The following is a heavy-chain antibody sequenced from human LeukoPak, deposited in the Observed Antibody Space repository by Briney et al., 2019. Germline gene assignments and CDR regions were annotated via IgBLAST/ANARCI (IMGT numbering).Heavy chain of an antibody. Sequence: SDTLSLLCTVSGGSISGFYWSWIRQPPGKGLEWIGYVHYSWSTNYNPSLKSRVTIAVDTSKNQFSLKLSSVTAADTAVYYCGRAPYFYDSRGYYYPGHFDHWGQGTLVTVSS. CDR2: VHYSWST. V-gene: IGHV4-59*07. CDR1: GGSISGFY. D-gene: IGHD3-22*01. CDR3: GRAPYFYDSRGYYYPGHFDH. J-gene: IGHJ4*02.